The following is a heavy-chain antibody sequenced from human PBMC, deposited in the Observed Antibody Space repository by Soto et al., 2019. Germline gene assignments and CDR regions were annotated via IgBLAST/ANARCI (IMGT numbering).Heavy chain of an antibody. CDR1: GFTFSSYW. J-gene: IGHJ4*02. CDR2: IQEDGSEE. Sequence: EVQLVESGGGLVQPGGSLRLSCAASGFTFSSYWMSWVRQAPGKGLEWVANIQEDGSEEYYVDSVKGRFTISRDNAKNSLYLQMNSLRAEDAAMYYCAREGAGEQWLGSYFDYWGQGTRVTVSS. CDR3: AREGAGEQWLGSYFDY. V-gene: IGHV3-7*01. D-gene: IGHD6-19*01.